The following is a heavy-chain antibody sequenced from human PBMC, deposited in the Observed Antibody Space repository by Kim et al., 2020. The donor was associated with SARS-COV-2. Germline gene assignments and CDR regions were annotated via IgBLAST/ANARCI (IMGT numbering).Heavy chain of an antibody. Sequence: FTISRDNSKNTLYLQMNSLRAEDTAVYYCAKEPSLSGSYYGDYYYYGMDVWGQGTTVTVSS. J-gene: IGHJ6*02. V-gene: IGHV3-30*02. CDR3: AKEPSLSGSYYGDYYYYGMDV. D-gene: IGHD1-26*01.